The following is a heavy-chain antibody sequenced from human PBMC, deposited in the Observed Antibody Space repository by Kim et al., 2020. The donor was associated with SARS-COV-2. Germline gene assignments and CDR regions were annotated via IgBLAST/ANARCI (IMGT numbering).Heavy chain of an antibody. CDR1: GFTFSSYA. D-gene: IGHD2-8*01. CDR2: ISSNGGST. Sequence: GGSLRLSCSASGFTFSSYAMHWVRQAPGKGLEYVSAISSNGGSTYYADSVKGRFTISRDNSKNTLYLQMSSLRAEDTAVYYCAKGLMVYAIRGGWDYWGQGTLVTVSS. J-gene: IGHJ4*02. CDR3: AKGLMVYAIRGGWDY. V-gene: IGHV3-64D*09.